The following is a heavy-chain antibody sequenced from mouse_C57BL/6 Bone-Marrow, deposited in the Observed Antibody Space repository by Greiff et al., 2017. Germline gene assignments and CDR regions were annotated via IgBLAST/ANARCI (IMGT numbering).Heavy chain of an antibody. Sequence: VQLQQSGAELARPGASVKLSCKASGYTFTSYGISWVKQRTGQGLEWIGEIYPRSGNTYYNEKFKGKATLTADKSSSTAYMELRSLTYEDSAVYCCARKANWDWYFDVWGTGTTVTVSS. V-gene: IGHV1-81*01. CDR1: GYTFTSYG. CDR2: IYPRSGNT. D-gene: IGHD4-1*01. J-gene: IGHJ1*03. CDR3: ARKANWDWYFDV.